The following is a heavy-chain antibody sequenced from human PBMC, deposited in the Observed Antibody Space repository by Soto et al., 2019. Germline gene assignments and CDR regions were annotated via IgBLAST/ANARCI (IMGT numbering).Heavy chain of an antibody. CDR3: ARDPAWSGYYTAYYYYGMDV. D-gene: IGHD3-3*01. J-gene: IGHJ6*02. CDR2: ISYDGSNK. CDR1: GFTFSSYA. V-gene: IGHV3-30-3*01. Sequence: QVQLVESGGGVVQPGRSLRLSCAASGFTFSSYAMHWVRQAPGKGLEWVAVISYDGSNKYYADSVKGRFTISRDNSKNTLYLQMNSLRAEDTAVYYCARDPAWSGYYTAYYYYGMDVWGQGTTVTVSS.